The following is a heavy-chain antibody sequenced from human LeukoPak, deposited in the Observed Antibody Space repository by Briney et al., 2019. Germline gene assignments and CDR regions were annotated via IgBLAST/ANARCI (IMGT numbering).Heavy chain of an antibody. CDR2: ISSSSNYI. CDR3: ARSDFWSGPDAFDI. D-gene: IGHD3-3*01. V-gene: IGHV3-21*01. Sequence: GGSLRLSCAASGFTFSSYWMSWVRQAPGKGLEWVSTISSSSNYIYYADSVKGRFTISRDNAKNSLSLQMNSLRAEDTAVYYCARSDFWSGPDAFDIWGQGTMVTVSS. CDR1: GFTFSSYW. J-gene: IGHJ3*02.